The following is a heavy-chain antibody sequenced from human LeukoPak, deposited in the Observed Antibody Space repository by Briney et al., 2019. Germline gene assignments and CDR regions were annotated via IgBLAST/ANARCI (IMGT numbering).Heavy chain of an antibody. CDR1: GGSLSIYY. V-gene: IGHV4-4*07. CDR2: IYTSGST. CDR3: ARIFDS. J-gene: IGHJ4*02. Sequence: SETLSLTCTVSGGSLSIYYWNWIRQPAGKGLEWIGRIYTSGSTNYNPSLKSRVTMSVDASKNQFSLKLTSMTAADTAVYYCARIFDSWGQGILVTVSS.